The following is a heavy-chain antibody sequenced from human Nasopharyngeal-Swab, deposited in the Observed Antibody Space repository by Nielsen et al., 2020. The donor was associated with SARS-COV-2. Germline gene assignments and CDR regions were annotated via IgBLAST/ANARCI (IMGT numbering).Heavy chain of an antibody. CDR1: GGTFSSYA. D-gene: IGHD2-21*02. J-gene: IGHJ3*02. Sequence: SVKVSCKASGGTFSSYAISWVRQAPGQGLEWMGGIIPIFGTANYAQKFQGRVTITADESTSTAYMELSSLRSEDTAVYYCARGPFLAYCGGDCCGAFDIWGQGTMVTVSS. CDR3: ARGPFLAYCGGDCCGAFDI. CDR2: IIPIFGTA. V-gene: IGHV1-69*13.